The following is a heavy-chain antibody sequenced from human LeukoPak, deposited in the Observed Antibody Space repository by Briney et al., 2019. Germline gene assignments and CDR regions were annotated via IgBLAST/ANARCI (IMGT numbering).Heavy chain of an antibody. CDR2: IKQGGSEK. D-gene: IGHD1-26*01. CDR1: GFTFSSYW. Sequence: PGGSLRLSCAASGFTFSSYWMSWVRQAPGKGLEWVANIKQGGSEKYYVDSVKGRFTISRDNAKNSLYLQMNSLTAEDTAVYYCARDPYSGAYGNTYYYMDVWGKGTTVTISS. J-gene: IGHJ6*03. CDR3: ARDPYSGAYGNTYYYMDV. V-gene: IGHV3-7*01.